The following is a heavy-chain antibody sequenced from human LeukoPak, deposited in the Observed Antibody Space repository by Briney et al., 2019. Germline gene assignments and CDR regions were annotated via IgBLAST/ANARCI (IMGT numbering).Heavy chain of an antibody. D-gene: IGHD3-3*01. V-gene: IGHV4-39*01. CDR2: IYYSGST. CDR1: GGSISSSSYY. Sequence: SETLSLTCTVSGGSISSSSYYWGWIRQPPGKGLEWIGSIYYSGSTYCNPSLKSRVTISVDTSKNQFSLKLSSVTAADPAVYYCARHDFDFWSGHFGTMFDYWGLGTLVTVSS. J-gene: IGHJ4*02. CDR3: ARHDFDFWSGHFGTMFDY.